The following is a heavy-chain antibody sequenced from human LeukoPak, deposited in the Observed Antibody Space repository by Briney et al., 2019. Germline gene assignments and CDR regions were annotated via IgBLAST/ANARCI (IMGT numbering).Heavy chain of an antibody. CDR1: GITLSNYG. CDR2: ISGSGGRT. CDR3: AKRGVVIRVILVGFHKEAYYFDS. D-gene: IGHD3-22*01. V-gene: IGHV3-23*01. J-gene: IGHJ4*02. Sequence: GGSLRLSYAVSGITLSNYGMTWVRQVPGKGLEWVAGISGSGGRTNYADSVKGRFTISRDNSKNTLYLQMNSPRPEDTGVYFCAKRGVVIRVILVGFHKEAYYFDSWGQGALVTVSS.